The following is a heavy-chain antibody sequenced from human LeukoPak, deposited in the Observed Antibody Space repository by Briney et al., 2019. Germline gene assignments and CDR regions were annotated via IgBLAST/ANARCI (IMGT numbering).Heavy chain of an antibody. CDR1: GFTFSSYA. D-gene: IGHD6-19*01. V-gene: IGHV3-30-3*01. J-gene: IGHJ1*01. CDR2: ISYDGSNK. CDR3: ARRIAVADPYAEYFQH. Sequence: PGRSLRLSRAASGFTFSSYAMHWVRQAPGKGLEWVAVISYDGSNKYYADSVKGRFTISRDNSKNTLYLQMNSLRAEDTAVYYCARRIAVADPYAEYFQHWGQGTLVTVSS.